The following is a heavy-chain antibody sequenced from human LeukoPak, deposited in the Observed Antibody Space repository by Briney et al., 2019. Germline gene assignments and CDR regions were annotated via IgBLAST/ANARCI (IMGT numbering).Heavy chain of an antibody. Sequence: PGGSLRLSCAASGFTFSSYAMSWVRQAPGKGLEWVSAISGSGGSTYYADSVKGRFTISRDNSKNTLYLQMNSLRAEDTAVYYCAKSIRGLLWFGEPAFDAFDIWGQGTMGTVSS. J-gene: IGHJ3*02. V-gene: IGHV3-23*01. CDR2: ISGSGGST. D-gene: IGHD3-10*01. CDR3: AKSIRGLLWFGEPAFDAFDI. CDR1: GFTFSSYA.